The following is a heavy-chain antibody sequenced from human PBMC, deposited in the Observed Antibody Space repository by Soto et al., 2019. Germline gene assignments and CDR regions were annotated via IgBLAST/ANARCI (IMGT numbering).Heavy chain of an antibody. J-gene: IGHJ5*01. D-gene: IGHD4-17*01. Sequence: EVQLVESGGGLVQPGGSLRLSCAASGFTFFAYWIHWVRQVPGKGLVWVSRINSDGSHTSYADSVRGQFTISRDNSKNTVYLQMNSLTAEDTAVYYCAKEGDYGDDAGENWFDSWGQGSLVTVSS. CDR2: INSDGSHT. V-gene: IGHV3-74*01. CDR3: AKEGDYGDDAGENWFDS. CDR1: GFTFFAYW.